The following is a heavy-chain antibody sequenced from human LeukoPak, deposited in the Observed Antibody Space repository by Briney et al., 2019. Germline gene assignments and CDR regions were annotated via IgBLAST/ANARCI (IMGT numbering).Heavy chain of an antibody. D-gene: IGHD2-21*01. Sequence: GGSLRLSCAASGFTFSNAYMNWVRRAPGKGLEWVGRIKPKTDGETTEYAAPVKGRFSISRDDSKNMLYLQMNSLKTEDTAVYYCITPLPYSAQGGQGTLVTVSS. CDR2: IKPKTDGETT. V-gene: IGHV3-15*07. CDR1: GFTFSNAY. CDR3: ITPLPYSAQ. J-gene: IGHJ4*02.